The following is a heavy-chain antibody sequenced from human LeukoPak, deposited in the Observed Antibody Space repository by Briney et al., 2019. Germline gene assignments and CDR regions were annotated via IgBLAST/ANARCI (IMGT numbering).Heavy chain of an antibody. V-gene: IGHV4-34*01. Sequence: RTSETLSLTCAVYGGSFSGYYWSWIRQPPGKGLEWIGEINHSGSTNYNPSLKSRVTISVDTSKNQFSLKLSSVTAADTAVYYCARGYGDYPDFDYWGQGTLVTVSS. CDR1: GGSFSGYY. J-gene: IGHJ4*02. CDR2: INHSGST. CDR3: ARGYGDYPDFDY. D-gene: IGHD4-17*01.